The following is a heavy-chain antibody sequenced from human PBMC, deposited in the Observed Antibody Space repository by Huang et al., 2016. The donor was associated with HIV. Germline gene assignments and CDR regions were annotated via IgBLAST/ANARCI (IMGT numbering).Heavy chain of an antibody. CDR2: INRDGSST. CDR3: ARDPRIQSWLNFFDY. V-gene: IGHV3-74*01. D-gene: IGHD3-22*01. CDR1: GFSISSYW. Sequence: EVQLVESGGGLVQPGGSLRLSCAASGFSISSYWMHWVRQAPGKGLVGVSRINRDGSSTSYAESVKCRFTISRDNAKNTLYLQMNSLRAEDTAVYYCARDPRIQSWLNFFDYWGQGTLVSVSS. J-gene: IGHJ4*02.